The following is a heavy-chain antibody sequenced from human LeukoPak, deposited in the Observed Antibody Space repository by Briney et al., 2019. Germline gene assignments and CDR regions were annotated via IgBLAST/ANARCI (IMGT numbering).Heavy chain of an antibody. CDR2: IYYSGST. D-gene: IGHD2-15*01. J-gene: IGHJ4*02. V-gene: IGHV4-39*01. CDR3: ASRCSGGSCYYTAGDY. CDR1: GGSISSSSYY. Sequence: SETLSLTCTVFGGSISSSSYYWGWIRQPPGKGLEWIGSIYYSGSTYYNPSLKSRVTISVDTSKNQFSLKLSSVTAADTAVCYCASRCSGGSCYYTAGDYWGQGTLVTVSS.